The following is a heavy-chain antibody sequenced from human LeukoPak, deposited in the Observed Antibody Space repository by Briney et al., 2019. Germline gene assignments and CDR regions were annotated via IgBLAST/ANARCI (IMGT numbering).Heavy chain of an antibody. D-gene: IGHD6-13*01. CDR2: IIPIFGTA. J-gene: IGHJ4*02. V-gene: IGHV1-69*05. CDR3: ARGHSESYDY. Sequence: SVNVSCKASGGTFSSYAISWVRQAPGQGREWMGRIIPIFGTANYAQKFQGRVTITTDESASTAYMELSSLRSEDTAVYYCARGHSESYDYWGQGTLVTVSS. CDR1: GGTFSSYA.